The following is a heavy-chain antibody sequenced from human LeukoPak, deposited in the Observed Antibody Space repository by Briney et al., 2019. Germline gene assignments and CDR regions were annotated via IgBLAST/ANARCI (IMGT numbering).Heavy chain of an antibody. CDR3: AGRPDYFNYLDY. CDR2: ISSSSCYI. D-gene: IGHD2/OR15-2a*01. Sequence: GGPQRLSCSPSRFTFSRYSMNWLRQAPGEGLVGLSYISSSSCYIYCGDSVKGRFTISRDNAKNSLYLKMNGLRAEDTDGEYWAGRPDYFNYLDYWGQGTLVTVSS. V-gene: IGHV3-21*01. J-gene: IGHJ4*02. CDR1: RFTFSRYS.